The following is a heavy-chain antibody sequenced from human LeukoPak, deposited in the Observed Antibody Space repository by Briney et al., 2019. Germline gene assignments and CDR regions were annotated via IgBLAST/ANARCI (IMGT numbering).Heavy chain of an antibody. CDR1: GSSISSYY. CDR3: ARHTIASDGARLFDY. V-gene: IGHV4-59*08. Sequence: SETLSLTCNVSGSSISSYYWSWIRQPPGKGLEWIGYIYYSGSTNYNPSLKSRVTMSVDTSKNQVFLKLTSVTAADTAVYYRARHTIASDGARLFDYWGRGTLVTVSS. J-gene: IGHJ4*02. CDR2: IYYSGST. D-gene: IGHD4-17*01.